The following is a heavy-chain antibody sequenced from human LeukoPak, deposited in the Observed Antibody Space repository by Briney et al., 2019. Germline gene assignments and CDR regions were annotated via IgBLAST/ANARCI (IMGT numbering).Heavy chain of an antibody. CDR1: GGTFSSYA. CDR2: IIPILGIA. J-gene: IGHJ4*02. Sequence: SVKVSCKASGGTFSSYAISWVRQAPGQGLEWMGRIIPILGIANYAQKFQGRVTITADKSTSTAYMELSSLRSEDTAVYYCAKGLYGSGSYPFDYWGQGTLVTVSS. D-gene: IGHD3-10*01. V-gene: IGHV1-69*04. CDR3: AKGLYGSGSYPFDY.